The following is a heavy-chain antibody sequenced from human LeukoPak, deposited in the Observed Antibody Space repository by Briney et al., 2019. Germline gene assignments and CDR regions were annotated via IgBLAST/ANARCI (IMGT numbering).Heavy chain of an antibody. CDR1: GYTLTSYG. V-gene: IGHV1-18*01. CDR2: ISAYNGNT. CDR3: ARDLMAYCGGDCYSALDY. Sequence: ASVKVSCKASGYTLTSYGISWVRQAPGQGLEWMGWISAYNGNTNYAQKLQGRVTMTTDTSTSTAYMELRSLRSDDTAVYYCARDLMAYCGGDCYSALDYWGQGTLVTVSS. D-gene: IGHD2-21*02. J-gene: IGHJ4*02.